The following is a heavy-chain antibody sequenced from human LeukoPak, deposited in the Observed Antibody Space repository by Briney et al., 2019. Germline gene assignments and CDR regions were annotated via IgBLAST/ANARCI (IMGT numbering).Heavy chain of an antibody. D-gene: IGHD3-22*01. J-gene: IGHJ3*02. Sequence: PSETLSLTCAVYGGSFSGYYWSWIRQPPGKGLEWIGEINHSGSTNYNPSLKSRVTISVDTSKNQFSLKLSSVTAADTAVYYCARSGDSSGYIWLWAFDIWGQGTMVTVSS. V-gene: IGHV4-34*01. CDR2: INHSGST. CDR1: GGSFSGYY. CDR3: ARSGDSSGYIWLWAFDI.